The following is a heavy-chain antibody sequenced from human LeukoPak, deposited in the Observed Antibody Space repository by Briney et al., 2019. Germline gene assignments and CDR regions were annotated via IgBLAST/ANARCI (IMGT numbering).Heavy chain of an antibody. CDR1: GGSFSGYY. V-gene: IGHV4-34*01. CDR2: INHSGST. D-gene: IGHD3-3*01. CDR3: ARSFPGYYDFWSGYYQEYNWFDP. Sequence: PSETLSLTCAVYGGSFSGYYWSWIRQPPGQGLEWIGEINHSGSTNYNPSLKSRVTISVDTSKNQFSLKLSSVTAADTAVYYCARSFPGYYDFWSGYYQEYNWFDPWGQGTLVTVSS. J-gene: IGHJ5*02.